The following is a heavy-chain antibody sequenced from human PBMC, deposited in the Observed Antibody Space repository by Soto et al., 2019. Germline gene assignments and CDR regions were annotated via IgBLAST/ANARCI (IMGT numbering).Heavy chain of an antibody. V-gene: IGHV3-64D*08. CDR2: ISDNGDVT. Sequence: GGSLRLSCSGSGFSFRGDAVHWVRQPPGKGLEDVSAISDNGDVTDYADSVKGRFTIFRDNFKNIVYFQMSSLRVEDTAVYYCVVRGSAFDIWGQGTVVTVSS. J-gene: IGHJ3*02. CDR1: GFSFRGDA. CDR3: VVRGSAFDI. D-gene: IGHD3-10*01.